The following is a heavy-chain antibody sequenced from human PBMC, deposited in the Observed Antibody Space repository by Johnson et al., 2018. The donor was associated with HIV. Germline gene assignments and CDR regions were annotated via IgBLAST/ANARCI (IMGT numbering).Heavy chain of an antibody. CDR3: ARAKYGGAFDV. J-gene: IGHJ3*01. CDR1: GFTFSTNW. Sequence: VQLVESGGDLVQPGGSLRLSCVGSGFTFSTNWMHWVRQAPGKGLVWVSRINSDGSSTYYADSVKGRFTISRDNSRNTLYLQMNSLRAEDTAVYYCARAKYGGAFDVWGQGTMVSVSS. CDR2: INSDGSST. V-gene: IGHV3-74*01. D-gene: IGHD3-16*01.